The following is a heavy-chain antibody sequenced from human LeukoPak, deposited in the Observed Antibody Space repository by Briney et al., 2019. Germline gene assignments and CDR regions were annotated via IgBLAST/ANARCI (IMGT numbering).Heavy chain of an antibody. D-gene: IGHD3-10*01. Sequence: SETLSLTCTVSGGSISSSSYYWGWIRQPPGKGLEWIGSIYYSRSTYYNPSLKSRVTISVDTSKNQFSLKLSSVTAADTAVYYCARSHRLTLIRGDFDPWGQGTLVTVSS. CDR2: IYYSRST. CDR3: ARSHRLTLIRGDFDP. CDR1: GGSISSSSYY. V-gene: IGHV4-39*01. J-gene: IGHJ5*02.